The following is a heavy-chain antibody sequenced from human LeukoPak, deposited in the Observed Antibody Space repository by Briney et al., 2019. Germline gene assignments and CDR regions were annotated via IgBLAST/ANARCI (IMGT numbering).Heavy chain of an antibody. V-gene: IGHV3-53*04. Sequence: GGFLRLSCAASGFTVSSNYMSWVRQAPGKGLEWVSVIYSGGSTYYADSVKGRFTISRHNSKNTLYLQMNSLRAEDTAVYYCAVTYCGGDCYPGEAFDIWGQGTMVTVSS. CDR3: AVTYCGGDCYPGEAFDI. CDR2: IYSGGST. D-gene: IGHD2-21*02. J-gene: IGHJ3*02. CDR1: GFTVSSNY.